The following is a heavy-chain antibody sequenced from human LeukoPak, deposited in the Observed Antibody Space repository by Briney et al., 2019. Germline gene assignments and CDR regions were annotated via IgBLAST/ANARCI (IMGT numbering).Heavy chain of an antibody. CDR2: INHSGST. D-gene: IGHD2-15*01. CDR1: GGSFSGYY. Sequence: SETLSLTCAVYGGSFSGYYWSWIRQPPGKGLELIGEINHSGSTNYNPSLKSRVTISVDTSKNQFSLKLSSVTAADTAVYYCARWEYCSGGSCYPYWGQGTLVTVSS. V-gene: IGHV4-34*01. CDR3: ARWEYCSGGSCYPY. J-gene: IGHJ4*02.